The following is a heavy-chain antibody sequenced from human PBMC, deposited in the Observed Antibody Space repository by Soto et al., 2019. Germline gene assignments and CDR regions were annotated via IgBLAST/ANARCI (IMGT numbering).Heavy chain of an antibody. CDR1: GYTFTSYG. CDR2: ISAYNGNT. Sequence: RASVKVSCKASGYTFTSYGISWVRQAPGQGLEWMGWISAYNGNTNYAQKLQGRVTMTTDTSTSTAYMELRSLRSDDTAVYYCARPSPTCSSTSCYTSIDYWGQGTLVTVS. CDR3: ARPSPTCSSTSCYTSIDY. J-gene: IGHJ4*02. D-gene: IGHD2-2*02. V-gene: IGHV1-18*01.